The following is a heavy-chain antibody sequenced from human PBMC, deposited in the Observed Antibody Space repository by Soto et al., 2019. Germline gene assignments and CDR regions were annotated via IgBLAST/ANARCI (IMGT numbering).Heavy chain of an antibody. CDR1: GYTLSELS. CDR2: FDPEDGET. Sequence: ASVKVSCKVSGYTLSELSMHWVRQAPGKGLEWMGGFDPEDGETIYAQKFQGRVTMTEDTSTDTAYMELSSLRSEDTAVYYCATPGYSYYDRFALGVWGQGTTVTVSS. J-gene: IGHJ6*02. V-gene: IGHV1-24*01. CDR3: ATPGYSYYDRFALGV. D-gene: IGHD3-22*01.